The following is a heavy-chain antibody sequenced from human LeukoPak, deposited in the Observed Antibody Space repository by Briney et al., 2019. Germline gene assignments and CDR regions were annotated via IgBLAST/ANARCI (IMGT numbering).Heavy chain of an antibody. J-gene: IGHJ2*01. V-gene: IGHV5-51*01. Sequence: GVSLKISCKGSGFRFTSYWTGCARHMPGKGLDWMGIIYPGDSDSSYSPSFQGQVTISADKSISTGYLQWSSLKASDTAMYSCARGGVAADYWYFDLWGRGTLGTVSS. CDR2: IYPGDSDS. D-gene: IGHD2-15*01. CDR3: ARGGVAADYWYFDL. CDR1: GFRFTSYW.